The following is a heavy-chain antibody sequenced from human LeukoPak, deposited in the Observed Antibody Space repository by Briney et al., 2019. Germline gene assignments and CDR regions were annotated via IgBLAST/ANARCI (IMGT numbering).Heavy chain of an antibody. D-gene: IGHD6-13*01. V-gene: IGHV1-18*01. J-gene: IGHJ6*02. CDR2: ISTYNGNT. CDR3: AREKQQLVPDDYYYGMDV. CDR1: GYTFTSYG. Sequence: GASVRVSCKASGYTFTSYGISWVRQAPGQGLEWMGWISTYNGNTNYAQKLQGRVTMTTDTSTSTAYMELRSLRSDDTAVYYCAREKQQLVPDDYYYGMDVWGQGTTVTVSS.